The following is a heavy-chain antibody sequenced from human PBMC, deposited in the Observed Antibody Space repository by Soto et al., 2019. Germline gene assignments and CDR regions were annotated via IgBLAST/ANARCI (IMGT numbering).Heavy chain of an antibody. D-gene: IGHD2-2*01. CDR1: GFTFSSYG. V-gene: IGHV3-30*18. J-gene: IGHJ6*02. CDR2: ISYDGSNK. CDR3: AKGNSISTSYYYGMDV. Sequence: QVQLVESGGGVVQPGRSLRLSCAASGFTFSSYGMHWVRQAPGKGLEWVAVISYDGSNKYYADSVKGRFTICRDNSKNTLYLQMNSLRAEDTAVYYCAKGNSISTSYYYGMDVWGQGTTVTVSS.